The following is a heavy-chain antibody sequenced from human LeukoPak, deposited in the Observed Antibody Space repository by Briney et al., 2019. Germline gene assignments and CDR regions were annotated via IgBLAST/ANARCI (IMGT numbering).Heavy chain of an antibody. CDR2: ISGSGGST. CDR3: AKVVRPAPEYSSSKPFDY. V-gene: IGHV3-23*01. CDR1: GFTFSSYA. Sequence: PGGSLRLSCAASGFTFSSYAMSWVRQAPGKGLEWVSAISGSGGSTYYADSVKGRFTISRDNSKNTLYLQMNSLRAEDTAVYYCAKVVRPAPEYSSSKPFDYWGQGTLVTVSS. D-gene: IGHD6-13*01. J-gene: IGHJ4*02.